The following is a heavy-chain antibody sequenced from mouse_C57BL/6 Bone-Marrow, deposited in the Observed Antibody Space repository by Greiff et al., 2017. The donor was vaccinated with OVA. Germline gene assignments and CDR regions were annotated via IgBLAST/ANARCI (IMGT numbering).Heavy chain of an antibody. D-gene: IGHD3-3*01. CDR3: ARGDPPFAY. CDR1: GYAFSSSW. CDR2: IYPGDGDT. V-gene: IGHV1-82*01. J-gene: IGHJ3*01. Sequence: VQLQQSGPELVKPGASVKISCKASGYAFSSSWMNWVKQRPGKGLEWIGRIYPGDGDTNYNGKFKGKATLTADKSSSTAYMQLSSLTSEDSAVYFCARGDPPFAYWGQGTLVTVSA.